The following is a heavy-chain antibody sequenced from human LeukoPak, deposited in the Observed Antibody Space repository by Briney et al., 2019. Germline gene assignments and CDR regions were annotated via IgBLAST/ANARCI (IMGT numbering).Heavy chain of an antibody. Sequence: GGSLRLSCAASGFTFSTFGMSWVRQSPGKGLECVSSISGSGGSTYYADSVKGRFTISRDNSKNTLYLQMNSLRAEDTAVYYCAKVRRGYSYWGQGTLVTVSS. D-gene: IGHD5-18*01. CDR1: GFTFSTFG. CDR3: AKVRRGYSY. CDR2: ISGSGGST. J-gene: IGHJ4*02. V-gene: IGHV3-23*01.